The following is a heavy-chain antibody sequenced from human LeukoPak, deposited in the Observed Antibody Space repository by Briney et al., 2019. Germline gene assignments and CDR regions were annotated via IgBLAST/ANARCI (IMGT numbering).Heavy chain of an antibody. CDR2: ISYDGSNK. J-gene: IGHJ1*01. CDR3: ARDGIVGATEYLQH. CDR1: GFTFSSYA. Sequence: GGSLRLSCAASGFTFSSYATHWVRQAPGKGLEWVAVISYDGSNKYYADSVKGRFTISRDNSKNTLYLQMNSLRAEDTAVYYCARDGIVGATEYLQHWGQGTLVTVSS. V-gene: IGHV3-30-3*01. D-gene: IGHD1-26*01.